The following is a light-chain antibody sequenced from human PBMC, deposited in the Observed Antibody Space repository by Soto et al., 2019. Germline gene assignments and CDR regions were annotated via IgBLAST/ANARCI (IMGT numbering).Light chain of an antibody. CDR2: AAS. CDR1: QGISNY. J-gene: IGKJ1*01. V-gene: IGKV1-27*01. CDR3: QKYNSALWT. Sequence: DIQMTQSPSSLSASVGDRVTITCRASQGISNYLAWYQQKPGKVPKLLIYAASTLQAGVPSRFSGSGSGTDVTLTIRSLQPEDVATYYCQKYNSALWTFGQGTKVEIK.